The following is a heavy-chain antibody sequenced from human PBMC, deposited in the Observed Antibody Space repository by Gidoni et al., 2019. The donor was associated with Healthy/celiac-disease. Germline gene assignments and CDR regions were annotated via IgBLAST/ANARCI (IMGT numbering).Heavy chain of an antibody. J-gene: IGHJ3*02. Sequence: EVHLVESGGGLVQPGGSLRLSCAASGFTFSSYSMNWVRQAPGKGLEWVSYSSSSSSTIYYADSVKGRFTISRDNAKNSLYLQMNSLRDEDTAVYYCAGAVITMVLGDAFDIWGQGTMVTVSS. CDR2: SSSSSSTI. CDR3: AGAVITMVLGDAFDI. D-gene: IGHD3-10*01. V-gene: IGHV3-48*02. CDR1: GFTFSSYS.